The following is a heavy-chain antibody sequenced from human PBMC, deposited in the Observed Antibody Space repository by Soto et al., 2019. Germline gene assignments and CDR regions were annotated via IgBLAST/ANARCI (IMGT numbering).Heavy chain of an antibody. CDR2: INHSGST. J-gene: IGHJ4*02. CDR3: ARGRPTSGYCSGGSCYAAGILDY. V-gene: IGHV4-34*01. CDR1: GGSFSGYY. Sequence: SETLSLTCAVYGGSFSGYYWSWIRQPPGKGLEWIGEINHSGSTNYNPSLKGRVTISVDTSKNQFSLKLSSVTAADTAVYYCARGRPTSGYCSGGSCYAAGILDYWGQGTLVTVSS. D-gene: IGHD2-15*01.